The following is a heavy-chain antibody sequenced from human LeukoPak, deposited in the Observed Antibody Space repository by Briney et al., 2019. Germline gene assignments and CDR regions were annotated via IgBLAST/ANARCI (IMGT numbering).Heavy chain of an antibody. CDR1: GYTFTSYY. Sequence: ASVKVSCKASGYTFTSYYMHWVRQAPGQGLEGMGIINPSGGSTSYAQKFQGRVTMTRDTSTSTVYMELSSLRSEDTAVYYCARPSYPSYYYDSSGSHFDYWGQGTLVTVSS. V-gene: IGHV1-46*01. CDR2: INPSGGST. J-gene: IGHJ4*02. D-gene: IGHD3-22*01. CDR3: ARPSYPSYYYDSSGSHFDY.